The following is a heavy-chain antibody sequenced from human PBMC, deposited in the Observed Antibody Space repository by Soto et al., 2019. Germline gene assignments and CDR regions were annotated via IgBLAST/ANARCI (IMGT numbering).Heavy chain of an antibody. J-gene: IGHJ4*02. Sequence: SETLSLTCIVSNSSISSGYYWGWLRQSPGKGLEWIATIYHTGHTYYNPSLKSRVTISVDTSENHFSLKLSSVTAADTAFYYCARVMGEFSGPGSLDLDFWGQGTLVTVSS. CDR3: ARVMGEFSGPGSLDLDF. V-gene: IGHV4-38-2*02. CDR1: NSSISSGYY. D-gene: IGHD3-16*01. CDR2: IYHTGHT.